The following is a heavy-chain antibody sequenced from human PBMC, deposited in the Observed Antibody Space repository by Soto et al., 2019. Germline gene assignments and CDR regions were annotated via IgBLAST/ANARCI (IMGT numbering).Heavy chain of an antibody. Sequence: SETLSLTCTVSDSSINSSGYYWGWIRQPPGKGLEWIGSMFYGVSTYYNPSLKSRVTVSVDTSKNQFSLNLRSVTAADTAVYYCARLPSRHLVDYWGQGTLVTVSS. J-gene: IGHJ4*02. D-gene: IGHD3-3*02. CDR3: ARLPSRHLVDY. V-gene: IGHV4-39*01. CDR2: MFYGVST. CDR1: DSSINSSGYY.